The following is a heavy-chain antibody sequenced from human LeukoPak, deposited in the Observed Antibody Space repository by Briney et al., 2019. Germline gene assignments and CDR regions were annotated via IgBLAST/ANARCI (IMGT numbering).Heavy chain of an antibody. V-gene: IGHV3-33*01. J-gene: IGHJ3*02. CDR2: IWYDGSNK. Sequence: GGSLRLSCAASGFTFSSYGMHWVRQAPGKGLEWVAVIWYDGSNKYYADSVKGRFIISRDNSKNTLYLQMNSLRAEDTAVYYCARDTMVAFDAFDIWGQGTMVTVSS. CDR1: GFTFSSYG. D-gene: IGHD3-10*01. CDR3: ARDTMVAFDAFDI.